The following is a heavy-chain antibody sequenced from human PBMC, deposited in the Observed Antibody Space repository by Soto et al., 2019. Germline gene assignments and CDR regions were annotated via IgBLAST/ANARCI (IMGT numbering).Heavy chain of an antibody. J-gene: IGHJ5*02. Sequence: PGGSLRLSCAASGLTSSTYAMSWVRQAPGKGLEWVSGISVSGGNTYYADSVKGRFTISRDNSKNTLYLQMNSLRAEDTAVYYCVKGRNWNHALGFDPWGQGTLVTVSS. V-gene: IGHV3-23*01. CDR3: VKGRNWNHALGFDP. CDR1: GLTSSTYA. CDR2: ISVSGGNT. D-gene: IGHD1-1*01.